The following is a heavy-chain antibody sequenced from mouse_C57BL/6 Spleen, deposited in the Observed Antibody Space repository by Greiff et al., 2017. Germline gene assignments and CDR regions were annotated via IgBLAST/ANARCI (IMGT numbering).Heavy chain of an antibody. J-gene: IGHJ4*01. D-gene: IGHD1-1*01. V-gene: IGHV1-81*01. CDR1: GYTFTSYG. CDR2: IYPRSGNT. CDR3: ASCFITTVVGHYAMDY. Sequence: VQLQQSGAELARPGASVKLSCKASGYTFTSYGISWVKQRTGQGLEWIGEIYPRSGNTHYNEKFKGKATLTADKSSSTAYMELRSLTSDDSAVYFCASCFITTVVGHYAMDYWGQGTSVTVSS.